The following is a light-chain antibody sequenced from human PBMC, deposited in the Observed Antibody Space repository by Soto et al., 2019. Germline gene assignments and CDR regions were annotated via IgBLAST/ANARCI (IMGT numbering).Light chain of an antibody. J-gene: IGLJ2*01. CDR3: QSYDSSLSGSVV. CDR1: SSNIGAVYD. V-gene: IGLV1-40*01. CDR2: GNN. Sequence: QSVLTQPPSVSGAPGQRVAISCTGSSSNIGAVYDVHWYQQVPGTAPKLLIYGNNNRPSGVPDRFSGSKSGTSASLAITGLQAEDEADYYCQSYDSSLSGSVVFGGGTKLTVL.